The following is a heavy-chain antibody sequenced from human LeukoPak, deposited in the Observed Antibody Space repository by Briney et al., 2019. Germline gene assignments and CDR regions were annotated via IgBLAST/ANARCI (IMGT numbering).Heavy chain of an antibody. CDR3: ATAPGSGWDQNWFDP. V-gene: IGHV1-24*01. CDR2: FDPEDGET. D-gene: IGHD6-19*01. J-gene: IGHJ5*02. Sequence: WASVTVSCKVSGYTLTELSMHWVRQAPGKGLEWMGGFDPEDGETIYAQKFQGRVTMTEDTSTDTAYMELSSLRSEDTAVYYCATAPGSGWDQNWFDPWGQGTLVTVSS. CDR1: GYTLTELS.